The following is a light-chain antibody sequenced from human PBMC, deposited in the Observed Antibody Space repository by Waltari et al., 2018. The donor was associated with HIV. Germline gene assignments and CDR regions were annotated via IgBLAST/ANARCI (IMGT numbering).Light chain of an antibody. CDR2: DDT. CDR1: NVESKS. CDR3: HVWESSSDEYV. J-gene: IGLJ1*01. Sequence: SYVLTQPASVSVAPGQTANVTCGGDNVESKSVHWYQQRAGKAPILVLYDDTDRPSGIPEGFAGSNVGNTATLTISRVEAGDEGDYYCHVWESSSDEYVFGTGSKVTV. V-gene: IGLV3-21*02.